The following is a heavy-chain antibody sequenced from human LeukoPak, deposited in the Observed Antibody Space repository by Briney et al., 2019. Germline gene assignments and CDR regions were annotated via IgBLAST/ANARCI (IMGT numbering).Heavy chain of an antibody. D-gene: IGHD2-8*01. V-gene: IGHV3-23*01. CDR2: ISGSGGSP. CDR3: VRGTNDWTGIDY. Sequence: GGSLRLSCAASGFTFSSYAMSWVRQAPGKGLEWVSAISGSGGSPYYADSVKGRFTISRDNARNTLYLQMNSLRVEDTAIYYCVRGTNDWTGIDYWGQGTLVTVSS. CDR1: GFTFSSYA. J-gene: IGHJ4*02.